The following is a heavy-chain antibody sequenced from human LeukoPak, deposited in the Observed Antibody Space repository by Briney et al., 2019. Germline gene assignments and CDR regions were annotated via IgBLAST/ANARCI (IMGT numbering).Heavy chain of an antibody. CDR2: INHSGST. CDR1: GGSFSGYY. D-gene: IGHD2-21*01. Sequence: SETLSLTCAVYGGSFSGYYWSWIRQPPGKGLEWIGEINHSGSTNYNPSLKSRVTISVDTSKNQFSLKLSSVTAADTAVYYCARHIKQGRPLPRGTQRYYFDYWGQGTLVTFSS. V-gene: IGHV4-34*01. CDR3: ARHIKQGRPLPRGTQRYYFDY. J-gene: IGHJ4*02.